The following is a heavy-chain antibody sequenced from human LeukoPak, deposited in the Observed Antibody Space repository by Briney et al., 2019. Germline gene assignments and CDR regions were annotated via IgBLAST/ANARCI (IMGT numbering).Heavy chain of an antibody. D-gene: IGHD1-1*01. Sequence: ASVKVSCKASGYTFTAYNIHWVRQATGQGLEWMGWMNPNSGYTGFAQRFQGRVSMTRNTSISTAYMELSSLRSEDTAVYYCARDSSVGTHPFDYWGQGTLVTVSS. CDR2: MNPNSGYT. J-gene: IGHJ4*02. CDR1: GYTFTAYN. V-gene: IGHV1-8*02. CDR3: ARDSSVGTHPFDY.